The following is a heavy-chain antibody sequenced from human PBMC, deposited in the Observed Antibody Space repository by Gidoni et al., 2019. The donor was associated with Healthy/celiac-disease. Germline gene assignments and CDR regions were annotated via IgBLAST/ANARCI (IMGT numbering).Heavy chain of an antibody. D-gene: IGHD3-10*01. CDR1: GFTFSSYA. J-gene: IGHJ6*02. V-gene: IGHV3-23*01. CDR2: ISGSGGST. Sequence: EVQLLASGGGLVQPGGSLRLSCAASGFTFSSYAMRWVRQAPGKGLEWVSAISGSGGSTYYADSVKGRFTISRDNSKNTLYLQMNSLRAEDTAVYYCAPLGPITMVQGAARRGMDVWGQGTTVTVSS. CDR3: APLGPITMVQGAARRGMDV.